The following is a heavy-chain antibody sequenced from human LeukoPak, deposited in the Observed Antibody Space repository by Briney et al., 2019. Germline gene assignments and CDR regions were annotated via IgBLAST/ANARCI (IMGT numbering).Heavy chain of an antibody. CDR3: ASHYCSSTSCYFDY. V-gene: IGHV3-30*03. J-gene: IGHJ4*02. D-gene: IGHD2-2*01. Sequence: QPGGSLRLSCAASGFTFSSYGMHWVRQAPGKGLEWVAVISYDGSNKYYADSVKGRFTISRDNAKNSLYLQMNSLRAEDTALYHCASHYCSSTSCYFDYWGQGTLVTVSS. CDR2: ISYDGSNK. CDR1: GFTFSSYG.